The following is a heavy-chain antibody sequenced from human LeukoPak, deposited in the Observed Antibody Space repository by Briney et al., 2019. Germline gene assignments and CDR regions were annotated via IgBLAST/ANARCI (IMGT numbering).Heavy chain of an antibody. V-gene: IGHV3-48*01. CDR2: ISSSSSTI. Sequence: GGSLRLSCAASGFTFSSYSMNWVRQAPGKGLEWVSYISSSSSTIYYADSVKGRFTISRDNAKNSLYLQMNSVRAEDTAVYYCARDPKARGRFLEWLPMDVWGKGTTVTVSS. D-gene: IGHD3-3*01. CDR3: ARDPKARGRFLEWLPMDV. J-gene: IGHJ6*04. CDR1: GFTFSSYS.